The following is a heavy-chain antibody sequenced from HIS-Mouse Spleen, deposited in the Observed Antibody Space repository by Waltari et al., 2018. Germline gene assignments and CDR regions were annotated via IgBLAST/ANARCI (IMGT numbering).Heavy chain of an antibody. Sequence: QLQLQESGPGLVKPSETLSLTCTVSVGSISSSSYYWGRIRQAPGKVSEWIGSIYYSGSTYYNPSLKSRVTISVDTSKNQFSLKLSSVTAADTAVYYCAREIPYSSSWYDWYFDLWGRGTLVTVSS. CDR2: IYYSGST. D-gene: IGHD6-13*01. CDR1: VGSISSSSYY. CDR3: AREIPYSSSWYDWYFDL. J-gene: IGHJ2*01. V-gene: IGHV4-39*07.